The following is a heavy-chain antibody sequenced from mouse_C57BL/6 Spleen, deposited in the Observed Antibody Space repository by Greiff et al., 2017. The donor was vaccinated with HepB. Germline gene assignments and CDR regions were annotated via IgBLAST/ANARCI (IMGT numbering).Heavy chain of an antibody. CDR3: ARSRGIYYDYSNWYFDV. CDR2: IDPSDSYT. D-gene: IGHD2-4*01. CDR1: GYTFTSYW. J-gene: IGHJ1*03. V-gene: IGHV1-50*01. Sequence: QVQLKQPGAELVKPGASVKLSCKASGYTFTSYWMQWVKQRPGQGLEWIGEIDPSDSYTNYNQKFKGKATLTVDTSSSTAYMQLSSLTSEDSAVYYCARSRGIYYDYSNWYFDVWGTGTTVTVSS.